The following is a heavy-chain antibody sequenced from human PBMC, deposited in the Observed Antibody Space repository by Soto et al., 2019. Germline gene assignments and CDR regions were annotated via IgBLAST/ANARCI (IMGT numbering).Heavy chain of an antibody. CDR3: ARDRGAGYYGMDV. D-gene: IGHD3-16*01. Sequence: QEQLVQSGAEVKELGASVKVSCKASGYTFTVYHMHWVRQAPGQGLEWMGWISPNSGDTNHAQKFQGRVTMTRDTSISTAYMEIRRLRSDDTAVYYCARDRGAGYYGMDVWGQGTTVTVTS. V-gene: IGHV1-2*02. CDR1: GYTFTVYH. CDR2: ISPNSGDT. J-gene: IGHJ6*02.